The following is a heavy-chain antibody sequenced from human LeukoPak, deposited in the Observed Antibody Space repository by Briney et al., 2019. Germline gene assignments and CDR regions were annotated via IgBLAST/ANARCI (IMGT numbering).Heavy chain of an antibody. V-gene: IGHV1-2*04. Sequence: GASVKVSCKASGYTFTGYYMHWVRQAPGQGLEWMGWINPNSGGTNYAQKFQGWVTMTRDTSISTAYMELSRLRSDDTAVYYCAREMAAAAGTTGLGFDPWGQGTLVTVSS. CDR2: INPNSGGT. CDR3: AREMAAAAGTTGLGFDP. J-gene: IGHJ5*02. D-gene: IGHD6-13*01. CDR1: GYTFTGYY.